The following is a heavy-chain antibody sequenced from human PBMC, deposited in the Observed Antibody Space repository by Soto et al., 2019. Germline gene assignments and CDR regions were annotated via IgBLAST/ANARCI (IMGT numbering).Heavy chain of an antibody. J-gene: IGHJ4*02. V-gene: IGHV3-7*03. CDR2: IDQDGNER. CDR1: GFIFNTYW. Sequence: GGSLRLSCTGSGFIFNTYWINWVRQAPGRGLEWVASIDQDGNERRYADSVRGRFTIPRDNGKSSLFLQMDSLRAEDAAVYYCLATGGSSYWGQGMPVTVSS. CDR3: LATGGSSY.